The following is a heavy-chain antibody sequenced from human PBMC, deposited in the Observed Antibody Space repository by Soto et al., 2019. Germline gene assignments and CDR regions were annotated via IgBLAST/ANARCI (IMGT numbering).Heavy chain of an antibody. J-gene: IGHJ5*02. V-gene: IGHV3-23*01. Sequence: GGSLRLSCAASGFTFSSYAMSWVRQAPGKGLKWVSAISGSGGSTYYADSVKGRFTISRDNSKNTLYLQMNSLRAEDTAVYYCAKTVVFPDWFDPWGQGTLVTVSS. CDR3: AKTVVFPDWFDP. CDR1: GFTFSSYA. CDR2: ISGSGGST. D-gene: IGHD2-15*01.